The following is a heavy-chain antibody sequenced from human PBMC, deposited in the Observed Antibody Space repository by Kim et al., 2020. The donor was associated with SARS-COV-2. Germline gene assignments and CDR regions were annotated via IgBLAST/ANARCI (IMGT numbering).Heavy chain of an antibody. J-gene: IGHJ6*02. V-gene: IGHV3-33*01. CDR1: GFTFRSFG. CDR2: IWYDGSKK. CDR3: ARNTPNYGMDV. D-gene: IGHD5-18*01. Sequence: GGSLRLSCAASGFTFRSFGMHWVRQAPGKGLEWVAIIWYDGSKKYYADSVKGRFTFSRDNSKNTLYLQMDNLRAEDTAVYFCARNTPNYGMDVWGQGTTVTVSS.